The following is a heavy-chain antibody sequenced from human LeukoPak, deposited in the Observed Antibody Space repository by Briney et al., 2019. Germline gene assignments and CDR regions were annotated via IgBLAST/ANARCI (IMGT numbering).Heavy chain of an antibody. D-gene: IGHD3-22*01. CDR3: ARLLVGDSSGYAAFDY. CDR1: GGSISSYY. CDR2: IYYNGTT. V-gene: IGHV4-59*08. J-gene: IGHJ4*02. Sequence: PXETLXLTCTVSGGSISSYYWSWIRQPPEKGXXWIGYIYYNGTTNYNPSLKSRVTISVDTSRNQFSLKLNSVTAADTAVYYCARLLVGDSSGYAAFDYWGQGTLVTVSS.